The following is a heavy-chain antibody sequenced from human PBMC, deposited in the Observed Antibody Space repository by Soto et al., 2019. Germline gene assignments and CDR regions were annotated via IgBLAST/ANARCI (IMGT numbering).Heavy chain of an antibody. CDR1: GGYISTYF. CDR3: ARGGYSYGRPDAFDF. CDR2: IHYNGST. J-gene: IGHJ3*01. V-gene: IGHV4-59*01. D-gene: IGHD5-18*01. Sequence: PSETLSLTCTVSGGYISTYFWSWIRQPPGRGLEWIAYIHYNGSTKSDPSLKSRVTISVDTSKNQFSLKLTSMTAADTAVYYCARGGYSYGRPDAFDFWGQGTMVNVS.